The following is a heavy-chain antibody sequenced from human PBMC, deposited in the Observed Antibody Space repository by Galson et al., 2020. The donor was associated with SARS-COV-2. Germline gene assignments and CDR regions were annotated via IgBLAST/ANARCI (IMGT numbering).Heavy chain of an antibody. J-gene: IGHJ4*02. D-gene: IGHD4-17*01. CDR2: IYYSGST. CDR1: GGSISSSSYS. Sequence: SETLSLTCNVSGGSISSSSYSWGWIRQPPGKGPEWLGSIYYSGSTYYNPSLKSRVTISVDTSKNQFSLKLSSVTAADTALYYCARDQRGYGDYVDYWGQGTLVTVSS. CDR3: ARDQRGYGDYVDY. V-gene: IGHV4-39*07.